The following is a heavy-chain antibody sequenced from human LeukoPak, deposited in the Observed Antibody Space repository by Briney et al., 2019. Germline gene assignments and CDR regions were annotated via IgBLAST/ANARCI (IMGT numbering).Heavy chain of an antibody. D-gene: IGHD6-13*01. CDR2: INSDGSST. J-gene: IGHJ4*02. V-gene: IGHV3-74*01. CDR1: GFTFSSYW. CDR3: ARDRAAADLDY. Sequence: PGGSLRLSCAASGFTFSSYWMHWVRQAPGKGLVWVSRINSDGSSTGYADSVKGRFTISRDNAKNTLYLQMNSLRAEDTAVYYCARDRAAADLDYWGQGTLVTVSS.